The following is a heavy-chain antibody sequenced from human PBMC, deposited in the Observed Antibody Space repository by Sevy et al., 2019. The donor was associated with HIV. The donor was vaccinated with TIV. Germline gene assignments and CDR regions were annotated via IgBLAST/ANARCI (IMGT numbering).Heavy chain of an antibody. J-gene: IGHJ6*02. V-gene: IGHV3-30*18. CDR1: GFTFSSYG. CDR2: ISYDGSNK. CDR3: AKDPASGTVASHYGMDV. D-gene: IGHD1-1*01. Sequence: GGSLRLSCAASGFTFSSYGMHWVRQAPGKGLEGVAVISYDGSNKYYADSVKGRFTISRDNSKNTLYLQMNSLRAEDTAVYYCAKDPASGTVASHYGMDVWGQGTTVTVSS.